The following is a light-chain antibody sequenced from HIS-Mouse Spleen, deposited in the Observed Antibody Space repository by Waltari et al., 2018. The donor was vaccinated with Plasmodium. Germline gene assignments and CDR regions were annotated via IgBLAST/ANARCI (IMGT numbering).Light chain of an antibody. CDR2: QDS. J-gene: IGLJ2*01. CDR3: QAWDSSTVV. V-gene: IGLV3-1*01. Sequence: SYELTQPPPVSVSPGQTASITCSGDKLGYKYACWYQQKPGQSPVLVIYQDSKRPSGIPERVSGSNAGNTATLTISGTQAMDEADYYCQAWDSSTVVFGGGTKLTVL. CDR1: KLGYKY.